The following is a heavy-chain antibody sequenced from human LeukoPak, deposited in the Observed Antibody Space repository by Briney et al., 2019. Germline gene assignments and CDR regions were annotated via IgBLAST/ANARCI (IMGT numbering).Heavy chain of an antibody. J-gene: IGHJ6*02. CDR2: IRSDGTT. CDR1: GFTVGSIY. CDR3: ARDHGVQLRLGVDGMDV. V-gene: IGHV3-66*01. Sequence: PGGSLRLSCAASGFTVGSIYMSWVRQAPGKGLEWVSVIRSDGTTDYADSVKGRFDVSRDNFKNTLYLQMSNLRAEDTAVYYCARDHGVQLRLGVDGMDVWGQGTTVTVSS. D-gene: IGHD1-1*01.